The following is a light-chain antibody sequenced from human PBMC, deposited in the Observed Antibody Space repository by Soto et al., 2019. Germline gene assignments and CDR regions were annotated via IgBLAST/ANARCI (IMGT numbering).Light chain of an antibody. CDR3: QQSYSTAWT. Sequence: DIQMTQSPSSLSASVGDRVTITCRASQSISTYLNWYQQRPGKAPKLLIFAASSLQSGVPSRFSGRRSGTHFTLTLSSLQPADFATYYFQQSYSTAWTFGQGTKVEIK. CDR2: AAS. J-gene: IGKJ1*01. CDR1: QSISTY. V-gene: IGKV1-39*01.